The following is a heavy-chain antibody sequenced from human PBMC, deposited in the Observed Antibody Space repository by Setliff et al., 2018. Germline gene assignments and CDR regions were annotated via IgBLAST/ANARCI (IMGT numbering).Heavy chain of an antibody. V-gene: IGHV7-4-1*02. CDR3: ASARPHFGVVLSNWFDP. CDR1: GYTFTSYA. CDR2: INTNTGNP. D-gene: IGHD3-3*01. J-gene: IGHJ5*02. Sequence: ASVKVSCKASGYTFTSYAMNWVRQAPGQGLEWMGWINTNTGNPTYAQGFTGRFVFSLDTSVSTAYLQISSLKAEDTAVYYCASARPHFGVVLSNWFDPWGQGTLVTVSS.